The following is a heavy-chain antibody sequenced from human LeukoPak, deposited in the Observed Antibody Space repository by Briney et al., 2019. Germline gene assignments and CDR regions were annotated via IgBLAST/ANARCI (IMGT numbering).Heavy chain of an antibody. J-gene: IGHJ5*02. CDR3: ARGSRDSSGFYNWFDP. CDR2: IHYGGNT. CDR1: GGSITNYY. D-gene: IGHD3-22*01. V-gene: IGHV4-59*12. Sequence: SETLSLTCTVSGGSITNYYWGWIRQPPGKGPEWIGYIHYGGNTNYNPSLESRVTISVDTSKNQFSLKLTSVTAADAAVYYCARGSRDSSGFYNWFDPWGQGTLVTVSS.